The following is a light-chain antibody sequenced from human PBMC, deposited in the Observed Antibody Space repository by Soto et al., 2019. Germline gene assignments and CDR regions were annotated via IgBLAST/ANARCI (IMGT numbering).Light chain of an antibody. J-gene: IGLJ1*01. V-gene: IGLV2-14*01. CDR2: EVV. CDR3: CSYADGSTYV. Sequence: QSVLAQPASVSGSPGQSITISCTGTSRDIGAYNYVSWYLQHPGKAPKLMIYEVVNRPSGVSNRLSGSKSGNTASLTISGLQAEDEADYYCCSYADGSTYVFGTGTKV. CDR1: SRDIGAYNY.